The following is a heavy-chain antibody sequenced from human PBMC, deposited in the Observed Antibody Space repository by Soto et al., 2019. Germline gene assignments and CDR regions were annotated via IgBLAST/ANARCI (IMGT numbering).Heavy chain of an antibody. J-gene: IGHJ4*02. V-gene: IGHV1-3*01. CDR2: INAGNGNT. D-gene: IGHD4-17*01. Sequence: QVQLVQSGAEVKKPGASVKVSCKASGYTFTNYATHWVRQAPGQRLEWMGWINAGNGNTRFSQNFQGRVTLTRDTFASTAYMELSSLNSEDTAVYYCARAHKYYGDYVGPDYWGQGNLVTVSS. CDR1: GYTFTNYA. CDR3: ARAHKYYGDYVGPDY.